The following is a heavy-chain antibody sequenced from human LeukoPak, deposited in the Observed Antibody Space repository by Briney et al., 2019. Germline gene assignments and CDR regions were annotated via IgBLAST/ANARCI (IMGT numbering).Heavy chain of an antibody. CDR2: FYYSGRT. D-gene: IGHD4-23*01. CDR3: ASDPGPDNGDNPYYFDS. J-gene: IGHJ4*02. V-gene: IGHV4-39*07. CDR1: GGSISSSSYY. Sequence: SETLSLTCTVSGGSISSSSYYWGWIRQPPGKGLEWIGSFYYSGRTYYNPSLKSRVTISLDTSKNQFSLKLRSVTAADTAMFYCASDPGPDNGDNPYYFDSWGQGTLVTVSS.